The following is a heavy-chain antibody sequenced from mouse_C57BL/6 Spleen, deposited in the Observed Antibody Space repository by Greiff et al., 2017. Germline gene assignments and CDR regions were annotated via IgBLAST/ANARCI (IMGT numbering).Heavy chain of an antibody. CDR1: GYSITSGYD. CDR3: AITSSFNYYAMDY. Sequence: VQLKESGPGMVKPSQSLSLTCTVTGYSITSGYDWHWIRHFPGNKLEWMGYISDSGSTNYNPSLKSRISITHDTSKNHFFLKLNSVTTEDPATYYCAITSSFNYYAMDYWGQGTSVTVSS. CDR2: ISDSGST. D-gene: IGHD1-1*01. J-gene: IGHJ4*01. V-gene: IGHV3-1*01.